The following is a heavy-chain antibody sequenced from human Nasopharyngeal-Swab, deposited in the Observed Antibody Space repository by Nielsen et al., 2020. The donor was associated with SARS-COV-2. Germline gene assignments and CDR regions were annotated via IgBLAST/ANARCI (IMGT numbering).Heavy chain of an antibody. V-gene: IGHV3-13*04. D-gene: IGHD5-12*01. J-gene: IGHJ4*02. CDR2: IGTAGDT. CDR1: GFTFSSYD. Sequence: LKISCAASGFTFSSYDMHWVRQATGKGLEWVSAIGTAGDTYYPGSVKGRFTISRENAKNSLYLQMNSLRAEDTAVYYCARDLGHSGYDLYDYWGQGTLVTVSS. CDR3: ARDLGHSGYDLYDY.